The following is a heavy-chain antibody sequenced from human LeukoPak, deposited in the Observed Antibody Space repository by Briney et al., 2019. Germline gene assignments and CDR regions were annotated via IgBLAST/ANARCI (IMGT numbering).Heavy chain of an antibody. CDR2: ISWNSGTK. V-gene: IGHV3-9*01. CDR1: GFTFGDYA. Sequence: GGSLRLSCAASGFTFGDYAMHWVRQAPGKGLEWVSGISWNSGTKVYADSVKGRFTISRDNVKKSLDLQMNSLRAEDTALYYCTKADSNWYFDLWGRGTLVFVSS. J-gene: IGHJ2*01. CDR3: TKADSNWYFDL.